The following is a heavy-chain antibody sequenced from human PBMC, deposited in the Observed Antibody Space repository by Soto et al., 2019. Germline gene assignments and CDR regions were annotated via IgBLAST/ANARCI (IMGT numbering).Heavy chain of an antibody. CDR2: IKQDGIVK. J-gene: IGHJ6*02. V-gene: IGHV3-7*01. CDR1: GFTFSSYW. Sequence: GSLTLSCAASGFTFSSYWMNWVRQAPGKGLEGVANIKQDGIVKYYVDSVKGRFAISRDNAKASLFLQMNNRRAEDTAVYYCVRDWSTFWGMDVWGQGTPVTVSS. CDR3: VRDWSTFWGMDV.